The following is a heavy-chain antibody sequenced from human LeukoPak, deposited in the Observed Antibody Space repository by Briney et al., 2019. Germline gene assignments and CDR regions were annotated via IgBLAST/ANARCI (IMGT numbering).Heavy chain of an antibody. CDR3: ARDLDYSNPSGV. J-gene: IGHJ6*04. D-gene: IGHD4-11*01. Sequence: SETLSLTCTVSGGSISSGSYYWSWIRQPAGKGLEWIGRIYTSGSTNYNPSLKSRVTISVDTSKNQFSLKLSSVTAADTAVYYCARDLDYSNPSGVWGKGTTVTVSS. CDR2: IYTSGST. V-gene: IGHV4-61*02. CDR1: GGSISSGSYY.